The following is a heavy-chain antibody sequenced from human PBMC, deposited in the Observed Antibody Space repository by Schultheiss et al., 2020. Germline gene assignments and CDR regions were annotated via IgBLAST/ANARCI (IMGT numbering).Heavy chain of an antibody. D-gene: IGHD3-10*01. V-gene: IGHV3-33*01. CDR2: IWYDGSNK. J-gene: IGHJ6*02. CDR3: AREHHTFERSGSHRSPDYYYYYGMDV. Sequence: GGSLRLSCAASGFTFSSYGMHWVRQAPGKGLEWVAVIWYDGSNKYYADSVKGRFTISRDNSKNTLYLQMNSLRAEDTAVYYCAREHHTFERSGSHRSPDYYYYYGMDVWGQGTTVTVSS. CDR1: GFTFSSYG.